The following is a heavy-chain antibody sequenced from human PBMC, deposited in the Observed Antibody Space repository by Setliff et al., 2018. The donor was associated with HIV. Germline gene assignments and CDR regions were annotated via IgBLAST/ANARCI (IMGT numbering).Heavy chain of an antibody. V-gene: IGHV4-30-4*08. CDR1: GGSISSGDYY. Sequence: PSETLSLTCTVSGGSISSGDYYWSWIRQPPGKGLEWTGYIYYSGSTYYNPSLKSRVTISVDTSKNQFSLKLSSVTAADTAVYYCARESIAVAGLGFDYWGQGTLVTVSS. CDR3: ARESIAVAGLGFDY. D-gene: IGHD6-19*01. CDR2: IYYSGST. J-gene: IGHJ4*02.